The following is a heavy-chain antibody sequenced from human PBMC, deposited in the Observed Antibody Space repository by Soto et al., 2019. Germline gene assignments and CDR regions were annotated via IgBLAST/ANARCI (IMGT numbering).Heavy chain of an antibody. CDR1: GFSLSTSGMC. V-gene: IGHV2-70*11. D-gene: IGHD1-26*01. J-gene: IGHJ6*02. CDR2: IDWDDDK. Sequence: SGPTLVNPTQTLTLTCTFSGFSLSTSGMCVSWIRQPPGKALEWLARIDWDDDKYYSTSLKTRLTISKDTSKNQVVLTMTNMDPVDTATYYCARTVHSGSYREYYYYYGMDVWGQGTTVTVSS. CDR3: ARTVHSGSYREYYYYYGMDV.